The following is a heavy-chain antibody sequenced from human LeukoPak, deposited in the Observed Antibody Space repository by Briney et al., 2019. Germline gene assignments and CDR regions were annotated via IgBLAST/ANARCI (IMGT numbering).Heavy chain of an antibody. D-gene: IGHD1-7*01. CDR3: ARGRANWDYDFDY. CDR2: ASHAGIT. Sequence: SQTRSLTCAVFGESFVGRHWSWIRQSPGKGLEWLGEASHAGITNYNPSLKSRVSISVDTSKDQFSLTLTSVTAADTAVYYCARGRANWDYDFDYWGQGTPVTVS. V-gene: IGHV4-34*01. CDR1: GESFVGRH. J-gene: IGHJ4*02.